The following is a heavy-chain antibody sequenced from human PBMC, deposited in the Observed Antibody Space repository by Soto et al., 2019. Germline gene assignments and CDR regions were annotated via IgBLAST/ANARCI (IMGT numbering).Heavy chain of an antibody. J-gene: IGHJ6*02. CDR1: GYSFTSYW. Sequence: GESLKISCKGSGYSFTSYWIGWVRQMPGKGLEWMGIIYPGDSDTRYSPSFQGQVTISADRSTSTAYLQWSSLKASDTAMYYCARQGGVNYGDYYYYGMDVWGQGTTVTVSS. V-gene: IGHV5-51*01. D-gene: IGHD4-17*01. CDR3: ARQGGVNYGDYYYYGMDV. CDR2: IYPGDSDT.